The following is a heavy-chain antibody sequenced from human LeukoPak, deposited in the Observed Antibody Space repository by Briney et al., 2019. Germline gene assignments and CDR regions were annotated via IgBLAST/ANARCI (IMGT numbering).Heavy chain of an antibody. Sequence: PGGSLRLSCTVSGFTVSDNSMSWVRQAPGKGLEWVSFIYYDDRTHYSDSVKGRFIISRDNAKDSLYLQMNSLRVEDTAVYYCLRGDRRDYWGQGTLVTVSS. J-gene: IGHJ4*02. CDR2: IYYDDRT. CDR1: GFTVSDNS. CDR3: LRGDRRDY. V-gene: IGHV3-53*01.